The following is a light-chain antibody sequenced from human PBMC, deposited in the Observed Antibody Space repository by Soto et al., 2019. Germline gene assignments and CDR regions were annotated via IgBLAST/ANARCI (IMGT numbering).Light chain of an antibody. Sequence: IQMTQSPSSLSASVGDRVTITCRASQSINTYLNWYQQKPGKAPKLLIYTASSLQSGVPSRFSGSRSGTDFTLTISSLQPEDFAAYYCQQSYSTPWTFGQGTKVDIK. CDR1: QSINTY. CDR3: QQSYSTPWT. CDR2: TAS. V-gene: IGKV1-39*01. J-gene: IGKJ1*01.